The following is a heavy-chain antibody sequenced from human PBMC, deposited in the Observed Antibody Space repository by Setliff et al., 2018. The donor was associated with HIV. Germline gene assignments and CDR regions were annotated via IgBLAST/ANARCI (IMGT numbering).Heavy chain of an antibody. J-gene: IGHJ4*02. V-gene: IGHV3-23*01. CDR3: ARDGGLAASGSFDY. D-gene: IGHD6-13*01. CDR2: ISGSGGST. Sequence: GGSLRLSRAASGFTFSSYAMSWVRQAPGKGLEWVSAISGSGGSTYYADSVKGRYTISRDNAKNTLYLEMNSLRAEDTAVYYCARDGGLAASGSFDYWGQGALVTVSS. CDR1: GFTFSSYA.